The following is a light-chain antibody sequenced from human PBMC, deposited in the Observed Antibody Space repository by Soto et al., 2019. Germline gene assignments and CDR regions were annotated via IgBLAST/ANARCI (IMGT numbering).Light chain of an antibody. CDR1: QSVSSRL. Sequence: EIVLTQSPGTLSVSPGERVTLACRASQSVSSRLFAWYQQKPGQTPRLLIYGASHRATGIPDRFSGSGSGTDYTLTINRVEPEDNSVYYCQQYGSSPLTFGQGTRLQIQ. CDR2: GAS. V-gene: IGKV3-20*01. J-gene: IGKJ5*01. CDR3: QQYGSSPLT.